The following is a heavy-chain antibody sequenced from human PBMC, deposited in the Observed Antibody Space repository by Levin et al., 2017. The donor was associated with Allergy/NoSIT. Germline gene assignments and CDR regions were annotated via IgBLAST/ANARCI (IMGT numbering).Heavy chain of an antibody. CDR3: ARARLYYYDSSGLLHVAAFDI. CDR1: GGSFSGYY. D-gene: IGHD3-22*01. V-gene: IGHV4-34*01. CDR2: INHSGST. Sequence: PSETLSLTCAVYGGSFSGYYWSWIRQPPGKGLEWIGEINHSGSTNYNPSLKSRVTISVDTSKNQFSLKLSSVTAADTAVYYCARARLYYYDSSGLLHVAAFDIWGQGTMVTVSS. J-gene: IGHJ3*02.